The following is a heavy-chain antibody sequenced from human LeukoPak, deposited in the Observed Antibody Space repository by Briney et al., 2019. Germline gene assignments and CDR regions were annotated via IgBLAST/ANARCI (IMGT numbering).Heavy chain of an antibody. Sequence: GGSLRLSCAASGFSFSSYNMNWVRQAPGKGLEWVSYISSSSRTIYYADSLKGRFTISRENAKNSLYLQMNSLRAEDTAVYYCAKDPPSSSALDYWGQGTLVTVSS. D-gene: IGHD6-6*01. CDR2: ISSSSRTI. V-gene: IGHV3-48*01. CDR3: AKDPPSSSALDY. CDR1: GFSFSSYN. J-gene: IGHJ4*02.